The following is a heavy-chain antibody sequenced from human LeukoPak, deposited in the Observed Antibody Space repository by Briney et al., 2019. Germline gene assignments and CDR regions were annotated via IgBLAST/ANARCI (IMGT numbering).Heavy chain of an antibody. D-gene: IGHD2-2*01. CDR3: ARRKRSGCSSTSCLLNWFDP. V-gene: IGHV4-31*03. Sequence: SETLSLTCTVSGDSISSGGYYWSWIRQHPGKGLEWIGYIYYSGSTYFSPSLKSRVTISLDTSKNQFSLKLNSVTAADTAVYYCARRKRSGCSSTSCLLNWFDPWGQGTLVTVSS. CDR1: GDSISSGGYY. J-gene: IGHJ5*02. CDR2: IYYSGST.